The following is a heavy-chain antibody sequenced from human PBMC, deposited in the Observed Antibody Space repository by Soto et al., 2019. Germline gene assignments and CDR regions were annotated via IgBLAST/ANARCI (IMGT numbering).Heavy chain of an antibody. V-gene: IGHV3-33*01. CDR3: ARDRDYGDYERAFDI. D-gene: IGHD4-17*01. J-gene: IGHJ3*02. Sequence: GGSLRLSCAASGFTFSSYGMHWVRQAPGKGLEWVAVIWYDGSNKYYADSVKGRFTISRDNSKNTLYLQMNSLRAEDTAVYYCARDRDYGDYERAFDIWGQGTMVTVSS. CDR2: IWYDGSNK. CDR1: GFTFSSYG.